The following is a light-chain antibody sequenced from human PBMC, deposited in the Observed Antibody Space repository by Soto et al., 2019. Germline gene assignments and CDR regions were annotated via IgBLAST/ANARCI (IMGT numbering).Light chain of an antibody. CDR1: QSVSSN. CDR2: GAS. J-gene: IGKJ5*01. V-gene: IGKV3D-11*02. CDR3: QQRSNWQIT. Sequence: IVLTHSPCTLSLSPVERATLSCMASQSVSSNLAWYQQKPGQAPSLLIYGASTRATGIPARFSGSGSGTDFTLTISSLEPEDFALYYCQQRSNWQITFGQGTRLEIK.